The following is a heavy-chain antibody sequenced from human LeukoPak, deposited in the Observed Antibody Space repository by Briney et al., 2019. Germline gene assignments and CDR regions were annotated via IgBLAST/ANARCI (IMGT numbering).Heavy chain of an antibody. CDR1: GFRFSSYE. D-gene: IGHD3-10*01. Sequence: QTGGSLRLSCAASGFRFSSYEMNWVRQAPGKGLEWVSHISGSASTTYYADSVKGRFTISRDNAKNSLYLQMNSLGAEDTAIYYCARDASYHYGSGSYDDYWGQGTLVTVSS. CDR2: ISGSASTT. V-gene: IGHV3-48*03. CDR3: ARDASYHYGSGSYDDY. J-gene: IGHJ4*02.